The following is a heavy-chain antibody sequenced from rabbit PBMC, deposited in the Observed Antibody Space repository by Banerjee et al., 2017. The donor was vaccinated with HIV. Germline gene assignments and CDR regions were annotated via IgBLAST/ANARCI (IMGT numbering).Heavy chain of an antibody. CDR1: GFTLSSYW. J-gene: IGHJ4*01. CDR2: IDTGRDSRT. D-gene: IGHD2-1*01. Sequence: QSLEESGGDLVKPGASLTLTCTASGFTLSSYWMCWVRQAPGKGLEWIACIDTGRDSRTDYASWAKGRLTMSKTAPTKVTLQMTRLTAADTATYFCAREHSEADYVDFSLWGQGTLVTGS. V-gene: IGHV1S40*01. CDR3: AREHSEADYVDFSL.